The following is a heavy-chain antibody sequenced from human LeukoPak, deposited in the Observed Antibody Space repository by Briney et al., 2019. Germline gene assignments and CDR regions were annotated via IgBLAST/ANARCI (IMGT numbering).Heavy chain of an antibody. CDR2: IYYSGST. V-gene: IGHV4-31*03. D-gene: IGHD6-6*01. CDR3: AREDDSSSSILDY. Sequence: SETLSLTCTVSGGSISSGGYYWSWIRQHPGKGLEWIGYIYYSGSTYYNPSLKSRVTISVDTSKNQFSLKLSSVTAADTAVHYCAREDDSSSSILDYWGQGTLVTVSS. CDR1: GGSISSGGYY. J-gene: IGHJ4*02.